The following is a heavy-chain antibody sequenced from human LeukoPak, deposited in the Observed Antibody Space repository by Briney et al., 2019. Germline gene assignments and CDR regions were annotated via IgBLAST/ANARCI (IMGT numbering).Heavy chain of an antibody. Sequence: PGGSLRLSCAASGFTFSSYWMHWVRQAPGKGLVWVSRINTDGSSTSYADSVRGRFTISRDNAKNTLYLQMNSLRADDTAVYYCAAGSGLWSPDYWGQGGPVTVSS. D-gene: IGHD5-18*01. J-gene: IGHJ4*02. V-gene: IGHV3-74*01. CDR3: AAGSGLWSPDY. CDR1: GFTFSSYW. CDR2: INTDGSST.